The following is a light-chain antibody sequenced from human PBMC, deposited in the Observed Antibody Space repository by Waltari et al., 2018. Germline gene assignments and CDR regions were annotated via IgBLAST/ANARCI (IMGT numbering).Light chain of an antibody. CDR2: EVN. V-gene: IGLV2-14*01. CDR3: SSYSTSSSHIL. J-gene: IGLJ2*01. CDR1: SSDVGGHDY. Sequence: QSALSQPASLSGSPGQSSTISCTGASSDVGGHDYVSWYQQHPGKAPILIIREVNNRPSAVSNRLSGSKSGNTASLTISGLQAEEEAEYYCSSYSTSSSHILFG.